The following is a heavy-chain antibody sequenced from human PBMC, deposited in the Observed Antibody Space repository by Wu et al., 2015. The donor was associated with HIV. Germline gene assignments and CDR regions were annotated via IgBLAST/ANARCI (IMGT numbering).Heavy chain of an antibody. V-gene: IGHV1-2*02. D-gene: IGHD6-19*01. Sequence: VRLVQSGAVLKKPGSSVKISCRASGYDFREISLHWVRLIPGRGFEWMGWINPNSGGTNYAQKFQGRVTMTRDTSISTAYMELSRLKYDDTAVYYCASAYSTGWYSDYWGQGTLVTVSS. CDR2: INPNSGGT. J-gene: IGHJ4*01. CDR3: ASAYSTGWYSDY. CDR1: GYDFREIS.